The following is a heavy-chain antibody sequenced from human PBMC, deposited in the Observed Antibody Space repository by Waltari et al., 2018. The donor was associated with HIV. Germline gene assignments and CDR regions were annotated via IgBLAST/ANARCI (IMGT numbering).Heavy chain of an antibody. Sequence: QVQLQESGPGLVKPSHTLSLTCPVSVGSTRSGGSYCRWFRQHPGKGLAWIWYIYYTGKPYYNPSLKSRITISVDTSKNQLSLNLTSVTAADTAVYYCARYCTSTSCYRGAFDIWGQGTLVTVSS. D-gene: IGHD2-2*01. CDR2: IYYTGKP. J-gene: IGHJ3*02. V-gene: IGHV4-31*03. CDR1: VGSTRSGGSY. CDR3: ARYCTSTSCYRGAFDI.